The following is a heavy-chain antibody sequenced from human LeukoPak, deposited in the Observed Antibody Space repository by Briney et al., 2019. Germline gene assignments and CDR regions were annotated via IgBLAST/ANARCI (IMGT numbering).Heavy chain of an antibody. J-gene: IGHJ6*03. V-gene: IGHV1-8*01. D-gene: IGHD3-3*01. CDR1: GYTFTTHD. CDR2: MNPNSGNT. CDR3: ARKYYDFWSGYQGYYYYYMDV. Sequence: ASVKVSCKASGYTFTTHDINWVRRATGQGLEWMGWMNPNSGNTGYAQKFQGRVTITRNTSISTAYMELSSLRSEDTAVYYCARKYYDFWSGYQGYYYYYMDVWGKGTTVTVSS.